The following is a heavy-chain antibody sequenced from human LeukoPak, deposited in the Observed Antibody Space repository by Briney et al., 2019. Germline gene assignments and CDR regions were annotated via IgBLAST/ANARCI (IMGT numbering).Heavy chain of an antibody. CDR1: GYTFTGYY. D-gene: IGHD3-9*01. Sequence: EASVKVSCKASGYTFTGYYMHWERQAPGQGLEWMGWINPNSGGTNYAQKFQGRVTMTRDTSISTAYMELSRLRSDDTAVYYCARGGLRYFDWSPDYWGQGTLVTVSS. CDR3: ARGGLRYFDWSPDY. J-gene: IGHJ4*02. CDR2: INPNSGGT. V-gene: IGHV1-2*02.